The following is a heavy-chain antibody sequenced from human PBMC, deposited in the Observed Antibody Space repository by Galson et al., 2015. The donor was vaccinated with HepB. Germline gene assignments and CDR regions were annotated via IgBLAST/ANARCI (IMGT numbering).Heavy chain of an antibody. D-gene: IGHD5-18*01. CDR3: ARGSYSGRVHGYFDY. Sequence: SVKVSCKASGYTFTSYGISWVRQAPGQGLEWMGWISAYNGNTNYAQKLQGRVTMTTDTSTSTAYMELRGLRSDDTAVYYCARGSYSGRVHGYFDYWGQGSMVTVSS. CDR1: GYTFTSYG. CDR2: ISAYNGNT. J-gene: IGHJ4*03. V-gene: IGHV1-18*04.